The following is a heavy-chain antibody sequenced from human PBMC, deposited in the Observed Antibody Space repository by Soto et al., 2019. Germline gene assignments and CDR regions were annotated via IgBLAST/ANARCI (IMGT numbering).Heavy chain of an antibody. CDR2: VYYSGST. CDR3: VTDYLLTGFDP. J-gene: IGHJ5*02. D-gene: IGHD3-9*01. V-gene: IGHV4-59*01. Sequence: PTETLSLTCTVSGGSISNYSLTWVRQPPGKGLECIEYVYYSGSTNYSPTIESRVTISIDASKNQVTLEFKSVTAADTAIYFCVTDYLLTGFDPWGQGALVTVYS. CDR1: GGSISNYS.